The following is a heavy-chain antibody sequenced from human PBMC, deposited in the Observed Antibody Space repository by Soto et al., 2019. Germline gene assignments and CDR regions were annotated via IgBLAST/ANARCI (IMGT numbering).Heavy chain of an antibody. CDR3: AKDFPYDSRQRDWFDP. CDR1: GFTFSSYG. V-gene: IGHV3-30*18. D-gene: IGHD3-22*01. CDR2: TSYDGSNK. Sequence: QVQLVESGGGVVQPGRSLRLSCAVSGFTFSSYGMHWVRQAPGKGLEWVAVTSYDGSNKYYADSVKGRFTISRDNSKNTLYLQMNSLRAEDTAVYYCAKDFPYDSRQRDWFDPWGQGTLVTVSS. J-gene: IGHJ5*02.